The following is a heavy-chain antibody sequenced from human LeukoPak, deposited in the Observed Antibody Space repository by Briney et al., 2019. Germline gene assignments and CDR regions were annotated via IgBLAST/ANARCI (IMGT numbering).Heavy chain of an antibody. CDR3: ARGRRITMIVVVITYYFDY. Sequence: PGGSLRLSCAASGFTFSNYGMSWIRQPPGKGLEWIGEINHSGGTNYNPSLKSRVTISVDTSKNQFSLKLSSVTAADTAVYYCARGRRITMIVVVITYYFDYWGQGTLVTVSS. D-gene: IGHD3-22*01. CDR2: INHSGGT. J-gene: IGHJ4*02. V-gene: IGHV4-34*01. CDR1: GFTFSNYG.